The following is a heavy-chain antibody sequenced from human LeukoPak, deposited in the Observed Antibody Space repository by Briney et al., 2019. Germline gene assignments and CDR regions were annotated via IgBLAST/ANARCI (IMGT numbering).Heavy chain of an antibody. D-gene: IGHD1-26*01. CDR3: ARLVGATRAFDI. Sequence: ASVKVSCKASGYTFTSYAMHWVRQAPGQRLEWMGWINAGNGNTKYSQKFQGRVTITRDTSASTAYMELRSLRSDDTAVYYCARLVGATRAFDIWGQGTMVTVSS. CDR1: GYTFTSYA. J-gene: IGHJ3*02. V-gene: IGHV1-3*01. CDR2: INAGNGNT.